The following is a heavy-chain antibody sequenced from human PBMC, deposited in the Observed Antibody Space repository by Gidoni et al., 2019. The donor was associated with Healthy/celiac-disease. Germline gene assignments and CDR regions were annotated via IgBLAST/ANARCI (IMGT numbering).Heavy chain of an antibody. Sequence: EVQLVESGGGLVQPGGSLRLSCAASGSTFSSYSMNWVRQAPGKGLEWVSYISSSSSTIYYADSVKGRFTISRDNAKNSLYLQMNSLRDEDTAVYYCARETYYYDSSGYFGVFDYWGQGTLVTVSS. V-gene: IGHV3-48*02. CDR3: ARETYYYDSSGYFGVFDY. CDR2: ISSSSSTI. J-gene: IGHJ4*02. D-gene: IGHD3-22*01. CDR1: GSTFSSYS.